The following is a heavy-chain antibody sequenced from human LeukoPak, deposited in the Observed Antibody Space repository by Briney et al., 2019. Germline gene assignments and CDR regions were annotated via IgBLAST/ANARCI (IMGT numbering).Heavy chain of an antibody. CDR3: AKVVSGYHFDY. Sequence: GGSLRLSCAASGFTFSSYGMSWVRRAPGKGPEWVSGISGSGGNTYYADSVKGRFTISRDNSQNTLYLQMNSLRAEDTAVYYCAKVVSGYHFDYWGQGTLVTVSS. J-gene: IGHJ4*02. V-gene: IGHV3-23*01. D-gene: IGHD5-12*01. CDR2: ISGSGGNT. CDR1: GFTFSSYG.